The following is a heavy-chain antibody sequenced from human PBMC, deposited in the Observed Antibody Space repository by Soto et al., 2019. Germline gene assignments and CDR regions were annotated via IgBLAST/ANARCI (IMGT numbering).Heavy chain of an antibody. J-gene: IGHJ6*02. V-gene: IGHV3-48*02. CDR3: ASYQRKYYDFWSGSYGMDV. Sequence: GGSLRLSCAASGFTFSSYSMNWVRQAPGKGLEWVSYISSSSSTIYYADSVKGRFTISRDNAKNSLYLQMNSLRDEDTAAYYCASYQRKYYDFWSGSYGMDVWGQGTTVTVSS. D-gene: IGHD3-3*01. CDR2: ISSSSSTI. CDR1: GFTFSSYS.